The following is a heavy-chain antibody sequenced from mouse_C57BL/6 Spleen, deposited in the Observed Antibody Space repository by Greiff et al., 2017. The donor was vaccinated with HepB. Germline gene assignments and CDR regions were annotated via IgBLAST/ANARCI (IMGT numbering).Heavy chain of an antibody. Sequence: EVQLVESGGGLVKPGGSLKLSCAASGFTFSDYGMHWVRQAPEKGLEWVAYISSGSSTIYYADTVKGRFTISRDNAKNTLFLQMTSLRSEDTAMYYCARLGNYGYFDVWGTGTTVTVSS. CDR1: GFTFSDYG. CDR3: ARLGNYGYFDV. D-gene: IGHD2-1*01. CDR2: ISSGSSTI. J-gene: IGHJ1*03. V-gene: IGHV5-17*01.